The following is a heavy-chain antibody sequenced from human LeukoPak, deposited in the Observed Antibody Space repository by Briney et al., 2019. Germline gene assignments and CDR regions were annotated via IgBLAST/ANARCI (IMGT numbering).Heavy chain of an antibody. Sequence: ASVRVSCKASGYNFIDYYIHWVRQAPGQGLEWMGWINPNSGGTNIALKFQGRVTMTRDTSVNTAYMEASRLRSDDTAVYYCARAPYCDFSSCYTGNNWLDPWGQGTLVTVSS. V-gene: IGHV1-2*02. J-gene: IGHJ5*02. CDR2: INPNSGGT. CDR1: GYNFIDYY. D-gene: IGHD3/OR15-3a*01. CDR3: ARAPYCDFSSCYTGNNWLDP.